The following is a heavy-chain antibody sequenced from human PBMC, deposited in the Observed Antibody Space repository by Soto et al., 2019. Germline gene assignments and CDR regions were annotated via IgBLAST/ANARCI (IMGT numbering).Heavy chain of an antibody. CDR2: ISISSDYK. CDR3: ARDIWEYGSNWFDP. CDR1: GFSFSNHH. Sequence: QLVELGGGLVQPGGSLRLSCVASGFSFSNHHMNWIRQAPGKGLEWVSYISISSDYKHYADSVRGRFTVSRDNARNSLYLQMTSLRDEDTAVYYWARDIWEYGSNWFDPWGQGTLVTVSS. J-gene: IGHJ5*02. V-gene: IGHV3-48*02. D-gene: IGHD3-10*01.